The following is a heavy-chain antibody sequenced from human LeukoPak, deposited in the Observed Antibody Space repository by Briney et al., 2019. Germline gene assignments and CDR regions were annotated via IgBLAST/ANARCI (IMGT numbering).Heavy chain of an antibody. D-gene: IGHD6-19*01. Sequence: ASVEVSCKASGYTFTGYYMHWVRQAPGQGLEWMGWINPNSGGTNYAQKFQGRVTMTRDTSISTAYLQWSSLRAADTAIYYCARRPTSGQYYFDEWGQGTLVTVPS. CDR3: ARRPTSGQYYFDE. V-gene: IGHV1-2*02. CDR2: INPNSGGT. CDR1: GYTFTGYY. J-gene: IGHJ4*02.